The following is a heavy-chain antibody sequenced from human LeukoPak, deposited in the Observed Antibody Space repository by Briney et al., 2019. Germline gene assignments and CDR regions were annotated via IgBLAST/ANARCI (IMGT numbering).Heavy chain of an antibody. D-gene: IGHD3-10*01. CDR2: INSDGSST. CDR3: ARGDRSAWFGELSDY. CDR1: GFTFSSYW. V-gene: IGHV3-74*01. Sequence: GGSLRLSCAASGFTFSSYWIHWVRQAPGKGLVWVSRINSDGSSTTYADSVKGRFTISRDNAKNSLYLQMNSLRVEDTAVYYCARGDRSAWFGELSDYWGQGTLVTVSS. J-gene: IGHJ4*02.